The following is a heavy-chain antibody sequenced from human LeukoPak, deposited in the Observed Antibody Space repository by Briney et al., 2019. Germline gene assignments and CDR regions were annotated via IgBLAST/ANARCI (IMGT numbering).Heavy chain of an antibody. CDR2: INHSGST. D-gene: IGHD3-10*01. CDR3: ARGPGTMVRGVTLGY. V-gene: IGHV4-34*01. Sequence: NSSETLSLTCAVYGGSFSGYYWSWIRQPPGKGLEWIGEINHSGSTNYNPSLKSRVTISVDTSKNQFSLKLSSVTAADTAVYYCARGPGTMVRGVTLGYWGQETLVTVSS. J-gene: IGHJ4*02. CDR1: GGSFSGYY.